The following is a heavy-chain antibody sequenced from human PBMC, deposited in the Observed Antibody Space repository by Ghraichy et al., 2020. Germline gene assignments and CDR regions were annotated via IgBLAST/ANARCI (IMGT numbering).Heavy chain of an antibody. CDR2: IHYGGTT. CDR1: GDSIRSSSYY. V-gene: IGHV4-39*01. CDR3: ARHHPFTDWLFYFDY. D-gene: IGHD3-9*01. Sequence: SETLSLTCTVSGDSIRSSSYYWGWIRQPPGKGLEWIGSIHYGGTTYCDPSLKSRVIISVDTSKNQFSLKLSSVTAADSAVYYCARHHPFTDWLFYFDYWGQGTLVTVSS. J-gene: IGHJ4*02.